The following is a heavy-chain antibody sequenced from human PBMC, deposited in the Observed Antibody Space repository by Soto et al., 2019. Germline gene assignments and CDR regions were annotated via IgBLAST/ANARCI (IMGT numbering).Heavy chain of an antibody. CDR3: ARVGCSGGSCYGDDDFDI. J-gene: IGHJ3*02. D-gene: IGHD2-15*01. CDR2: INPSGGST. Sequence: XSVKGYCKASGYTFTSYYMHLVRQAPGQGLEWMGIINPSGGSTSYAQKFQGRVTMTRDTATSTGYMELSSLRSEDTAVHYCARVGCSGGSCYGDDDFDIWGQGPMVTVSS. CDR1: GYTFTSYY. V-gene: IGHV1-46*01.